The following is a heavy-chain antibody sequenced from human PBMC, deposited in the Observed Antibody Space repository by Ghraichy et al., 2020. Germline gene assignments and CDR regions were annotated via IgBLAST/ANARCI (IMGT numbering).Heavy chain of an antibody. D-gene: IGHD6-6*01. CDR3: ARDRGSLARLGGMDV. J-gene: IGHJ6*02. V-gene: IGHV3-21*01. CDR1: GFIFSSYD. CDR2: TSRSSSHT. Sequence: GGSLRLSCAASGFIFSSYDMNWVRQAPGKGLEWLSYTSRSSSHTYYADSVKGLFTISRDNAENSLYLQMNSLRAEDTAVYFCARDRGSLARLGGMDVWGQGTTVTVSS.